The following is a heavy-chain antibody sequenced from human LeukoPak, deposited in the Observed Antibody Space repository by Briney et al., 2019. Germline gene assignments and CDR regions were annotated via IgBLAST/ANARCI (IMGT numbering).Heavy chain of an antibody. Sequence: ASVKVSCKASGYTFTTYDINWVRQATGQGLEWMGWMNPISGNTGYAQKFQGRVTMTTDTSITTAYMELSSLRSDDTAVYYCARGTPERGSENYFMGYYYMDVWGKGTTVTISS. CDR3: ARGTPERGSENYFMGYYYMDV. V-gene: IGHV1-8*01. CDR2: MNPISGNT. J-gene: IGHJ6*03. D-gene: IGHD3-10*01. CDR1: GYTFTTYD.